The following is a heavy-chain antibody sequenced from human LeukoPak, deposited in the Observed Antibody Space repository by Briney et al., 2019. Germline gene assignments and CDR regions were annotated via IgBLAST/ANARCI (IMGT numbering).Heavy chain of an antibody. D-gene: IGHD3-10*01. CDR2: FLYSGGT. CDR3: AGHSHQMQGSGYDH. V-gene: IGHV4-39*01. J-gene: IGHJ4*02. CDR1: GGSISSISYY. Sequence: SETLSLTCTVSGGSISSISYYWGWIRQSPEKGLEWIDCFLYSGGTYYNPSLKSRVTISVDESKNQFSLKVTSVTAADTGIFYCAGHSHQMQGSGYDHWGQGALVTVSS.